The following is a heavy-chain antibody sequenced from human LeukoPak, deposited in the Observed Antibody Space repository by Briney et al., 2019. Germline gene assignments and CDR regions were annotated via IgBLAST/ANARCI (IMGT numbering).Heavy chain of an antibody. V-gene: IGHV4-39*07. Sequence: SETLSLTCTVSGGSISSSSYYWGWIRQPPGKGLEWIGCIYHSGSTYYTPSLKSRVTISVDTSKNQFSLNLSSVTAADTAVYYCARVRYCSGGSCLDYWGQGTLVTVSS. CDR2: IYHSGST. CDR3: ARVRYCSGGSCLDY. J-gene: IGHJ4*02. D-gene: IGHD2-15*01. CDR1: GGSISSSSYY.